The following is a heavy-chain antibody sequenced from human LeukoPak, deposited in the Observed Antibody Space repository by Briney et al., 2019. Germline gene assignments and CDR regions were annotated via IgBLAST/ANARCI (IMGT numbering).Heavy chain of an antibody. D-gene: IGHD3-10*01. J-gene: IGHJ3*02. CDR2: INSDGSST. V-gene: IGHV3-74*01. CDR3: ASRSGSFQSVGAFDI. CDR1: GFTFSSYW. Sequence: GGSLRLSCAASGFTFSSYWMHWVRQAPGKGLVWVSRINSDGSSTSHADSVKGRFTISRDNAKNTLYLQMNSLRAEDTAVYYCASRSGSFQSVGAFDIWGQGTMGNVSS.